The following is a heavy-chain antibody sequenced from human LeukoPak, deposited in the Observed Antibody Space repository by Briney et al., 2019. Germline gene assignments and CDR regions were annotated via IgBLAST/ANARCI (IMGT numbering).Heavy chain of an antibody. CDR1: GYTFTDSY. CDR3: ARDQPPYCSTTNCYSLWFDP. V-gene: IGHV1-2*02. D-gene: IGHD2-2*01. Sequence: GASVKVSCKASGYTFTDSYMHWVRQAPGQGLEWMGWINPNSGSTHYAQRFQGRVTMTRDTSISTAYMELSSLRSDDTAVYYCARDQPPYCSTTNCYSLWFDPWGQGTLVTVSS. J-gene: IGHJ5*02. CDR2: INPNSGST.